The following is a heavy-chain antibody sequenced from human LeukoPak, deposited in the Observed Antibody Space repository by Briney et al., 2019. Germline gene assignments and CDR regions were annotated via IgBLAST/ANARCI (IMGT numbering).Heavy chain of an antibody. J-gene: IGHJ4*02. CDR1: GYTFTSYY. CDR2: IKPSGGST. Sequence: ASVKVSCKASGYTFTSYYMHWVRRAPGQGLEWVGIIKPSGGSTSYAQKFQGRVTMTRDTSTSTVYMELSSLRSEDTAVYYCARDRSLVTAVSGSMNYWGQGTLVTVSS. CDR3: ARDRSLVTAVSGSMNY. D-gene: IGHD6-19*01. V-gene: IGHV1-46*01.